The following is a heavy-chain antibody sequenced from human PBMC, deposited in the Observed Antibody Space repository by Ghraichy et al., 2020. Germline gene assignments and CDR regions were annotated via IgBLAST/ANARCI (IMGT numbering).Heavy chain of an antibody. CDR1: GGSFNTYY. CDR2: ISPGGVT. D-gene: IGHD6-19*01. J-gene: IGHJ5*02. Sequence: SETLSLTCAVSGGSFNTYYWTWIRQPPGKGLEWIGEISPGGVTKYNPSLESRVTISIDTSQNQFFMTLKSLTAADTAVFYCARGRQWLVPPRNNWFDPWGQGTLDTVSS. CDR3: ARGRQWLVPPRNNWFDP. V-gene: IGHV4-34*01.